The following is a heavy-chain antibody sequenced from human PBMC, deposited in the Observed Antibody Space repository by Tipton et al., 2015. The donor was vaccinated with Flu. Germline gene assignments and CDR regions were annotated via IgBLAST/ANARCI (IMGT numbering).Heavy chain of an antibody. D-gene: IGHD1-1*01. Sequence: PGLVKPSETLSLTCSVSGDSINSPTYYWGWFRQPPGKGLEWIGSIYYSGTTYYNPSLKSRVTISIDASKNQFSLDMTSLTAADTAVYYCARDLWNDRRAYYYYGVDVWGQGTTVTVPS. CDR1: GDSINSPTYY. J-gene: IGHJ6*02. V-gene: IGHV4-39*07. CDR3: ARDLWNDRRAYYYYGVDV. CDR2: IYYSGTT.